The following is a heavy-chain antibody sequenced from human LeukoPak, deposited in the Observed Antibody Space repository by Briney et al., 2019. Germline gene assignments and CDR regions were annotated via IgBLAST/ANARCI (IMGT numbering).Heavy chain of an antibody. CDR1: GFTFSRFS. Sequence: GGSLRLSCAASGFTFSRFSMKWVRQAPGKGLEWGSSISSSSSDKYYADSVKGRFTISRDNAKNSLYLQLNSLRAEDTAMYYCARVEGYCSGGSCYGMDVWGQGTTVTVSS. D-gene: IGHD2-15*01. CDR2: ISSSSSDK. CDR3: ARVEGYCSGGSCYGMDV. V-gene: IGHV3-21*01. J-gene: IGHJ6*02.